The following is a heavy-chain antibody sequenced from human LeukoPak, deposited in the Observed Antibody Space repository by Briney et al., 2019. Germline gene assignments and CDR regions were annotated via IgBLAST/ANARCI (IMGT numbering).Heavy chain of an antibody. J-gene: IGHJ4*02. V-gene: IGHV3-30*04. D-gene: IGHD5-24*01. CDR3: ASGKWLQPYFDY. CDR2: ISYDGSDK. CDR1: GFAFNTFA. Sequence: GGSLRLSCAASGFAFNTFAMNWVRQAPGKGLEWVVVISYDGSDKYYADSVKGRFTISRDNSENTLYLQMNSLRPEDTAMYYCASGKWLQPYFDYWGQGTLVTVSS.